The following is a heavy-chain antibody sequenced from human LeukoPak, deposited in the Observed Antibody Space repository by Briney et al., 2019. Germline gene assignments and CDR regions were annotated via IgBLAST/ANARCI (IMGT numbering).Heavy chain of an antibody. V-gene: IGHV3-48*03. CDR2: IGDNGITV. D-gene: IGHD3-16*01. CDR1: GFTFSNYE. CDR3: ARGGMKIGDL. Sequence: GGSLRLSCVAYGFTFSNYEMIWVRQAPGKGLEWVSYIGDNGITVYYADSVKGRFTISRDNAKNSLYLQMNSLRAEDTAFYYCARGGMKIGDLWGQGTLVTVSS. J-gene: IGHJ5*02.